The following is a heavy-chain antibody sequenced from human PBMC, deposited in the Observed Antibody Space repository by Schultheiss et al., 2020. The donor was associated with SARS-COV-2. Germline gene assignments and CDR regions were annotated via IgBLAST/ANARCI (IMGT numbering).Heavy chain of an antibody. CDR1: GYTFTSYA. D-gene: IGHD1-26*01. J-gene: IGHJ5*02. CDR2: IIPIFGTA. CDR3: ARGVWYSGSYGVWFDP. V-gene: IGHV1-69*13. Sequence: SVKVSCKASGYTFTSYAISWVRQAPGQGLEWMGGIIPIFGTANYAQKFQVRVTITADESTSTAYMELSSLRSEDTAVYYCARGVWYSGSYGVWFDPWGQGTLVTVSS.